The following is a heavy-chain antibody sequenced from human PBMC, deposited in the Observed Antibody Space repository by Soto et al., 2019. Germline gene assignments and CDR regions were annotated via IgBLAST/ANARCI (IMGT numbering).Heavy chain of an antibody. CDR3: TSHPVQSRGFYFAW. J-gene: IGHJ4*02. CDR2: IQTKPYGGAT. CDR1: GCTCSSYA. D-gene: IGHD2-2*01. Sequence: GGFLRLCCAASGCTCSSYAMHWVRQAPGKGLEWVGRIQTKPYGGATDYAAPVRGRFTISRDDSKSTLYLQMNSLKTEDTAVYYCTSHPVQSRGFYFAWWVQGTRVTVSS. V-gene: IGHV3-15*07.